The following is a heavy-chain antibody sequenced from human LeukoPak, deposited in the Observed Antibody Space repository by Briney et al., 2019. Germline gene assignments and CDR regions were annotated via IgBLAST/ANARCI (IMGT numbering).Heavy chain of an antibody. V-gene: IGHV3-11*01. CDR2: ISSSGSTI. J-gene: IGHJ6*03. CDR1: GFTFSDYY. Sequence: GGSLRLSCAASGFTFSDYYMSWIRQAPGEGLEWVSYISSSGSTIYYADSVKGRFTISRDNAKDSLYLQMNSLRAEDTAVYYCARVGSRGSGTNYYYYMDVWGKGTTVTISS. D-gene: IGHD3-10*01. CDR3: ARVGSRGSGTNYYYYMDV.